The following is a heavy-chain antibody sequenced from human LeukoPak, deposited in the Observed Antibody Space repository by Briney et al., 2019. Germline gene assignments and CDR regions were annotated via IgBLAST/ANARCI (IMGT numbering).Heavy chain of an antibody. Sequence: GASVKVSCRASGYIFTNYGITWVRRAPGQGLEWMGWISAHNGDTNYAQKLQGRATLTTDTSTSTVYMELKSLRSDDTAVYYCARGGPPGGSGAYSDHWGQGTLVTVSS. CDR3: ARGGPPGGSGAYSDH. CDR2: ISAHNGDT. D-gene: IGHD2-15*01. CDR1: GYIFTNYG. J-gene: IGHJ4*02. V-gene: IGHV1-18*01.